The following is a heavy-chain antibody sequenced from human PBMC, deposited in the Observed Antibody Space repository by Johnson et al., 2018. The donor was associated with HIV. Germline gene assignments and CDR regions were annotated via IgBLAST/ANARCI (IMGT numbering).Heavy chain of an antibody. D-gene: IGHD3-3*01. Sequence: QVQLVESGGGLVHPGGSLRLSCAASGFTFINSAMTWVRQAPGKGLEWVAVISYDGSNRYYTDSVKGRFTISRDNSKNTLYLQMNSLRTEDTAVYFCAMASDFWGGYRPGDAFDSWGQGTMVTVSS. CDR3: AMASDFWGGYRPGDAFDS. CDR2: ISYDGSNR. J-gene: IGHJ3*02. V-gene: IGHV3-30*04. CDR1: GFTFINSA.